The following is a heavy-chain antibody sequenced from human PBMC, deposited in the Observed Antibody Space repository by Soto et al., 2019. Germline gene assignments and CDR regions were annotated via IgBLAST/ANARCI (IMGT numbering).Heavy chain of an antibody. V-gene: IGHV1-18*01. CDR3: ARQQDYDILTGWVDNWFDP. CDR2: ISAYNGNT. J-gene: IGHJ5*02. CDR1: GYTFTSYG. D-gene: IGHD3-9*01. Sequence: RASVKVSCKASGYTFTSYGISWVRQAPGQGLEWMGWISAYNGNTSYAQKLQGRVTMTTDTSTSTAYMELRSLRSDDTAVYYCARQQDYDILTGWVDNWFDPWGQGTLGTSPQ.